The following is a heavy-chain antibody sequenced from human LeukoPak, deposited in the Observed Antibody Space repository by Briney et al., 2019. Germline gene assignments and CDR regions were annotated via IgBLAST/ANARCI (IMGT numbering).Heavy chain of an antibody. CDR3: ARDWTPNYDFWSGYYYTYNWFDP. Sequence: EASVKVPCKASGFTFTSSAVQWVRQARGQRLEWIGWIVVGSGNTNYAQKFQERVTITRDMSTSTAYMELSSLRSDDTAVYYCARDWTPNYDFWSGYYYTYNWFDPWGQGTLVTVSS. V-gene: IGHV1-58*01. CDR2: IVVGSGNT. D-gene: IGHD3-3*01. J-gene: IGHJ5*02. CDR1: GFTFTSSA.